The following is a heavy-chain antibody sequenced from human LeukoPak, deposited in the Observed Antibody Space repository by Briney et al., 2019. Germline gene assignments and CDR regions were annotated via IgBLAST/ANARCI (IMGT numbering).Heavy chain of an antibody. Sequence: GGSLRLSCAASGFTFSSYSMNWVRQAPGKGLEWVSSISSSSSYIYYADSMKGRFTISRDNAKNSLYLQMNSLRADDTAVYYCARGRSGWYEDYWGQGTLVTVSS. D-gene: IGHD6-19*01. CDR1: GFTFSSYS. CDR2: ISSSSSYI. V-gene: IGHV3-21*01. CDR3: ARGRSGWYEDY. J-gene: IGHJ4*02.